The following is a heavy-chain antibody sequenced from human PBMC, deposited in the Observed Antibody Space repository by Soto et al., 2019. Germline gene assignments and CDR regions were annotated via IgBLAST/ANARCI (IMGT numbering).Heavy chain of an antibody. CDR2: IIPIFGTA. CDR3: ARSLYSGSYSDYYYGMDV. D-gene: IGHD1-26*01. CDR1: GGTFSSYA. V-gene: IGHV1-69*13. J-gene: IGHJ6*02. Sequence: SVKVSCKASGGTFSSYAISWVRQAPVQGLEWMGGIIPIFGTANYAQKFQGRVTITADESTSTAYMELSSLRSEDTAVYYCARSLYSGSYSDYYYGMDVWGQGTTVTVSS.